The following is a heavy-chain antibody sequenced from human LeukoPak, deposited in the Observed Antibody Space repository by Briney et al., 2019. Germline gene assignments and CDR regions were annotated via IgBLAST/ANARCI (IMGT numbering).Heavy chain of an antibody. CDR1: GFTFSSYW. J-gene: IGHJ5*02. V-gene: IGHV3-74*01. CDR3: ARDGVVAATGGINNWFDP. Sequence: GGSLRLSCAASGFTFSSYWMHWVRQAPGKGLVWVSRINSDGSSTSYVDSVKGRFTISRDNAKNTLYLQMNSLRAEDTAVYYCARDGVVAATGGINNWFDPWGQGTLVTVSS. D-gene: IGHD2-15*01. CDR2: INSDGSST.